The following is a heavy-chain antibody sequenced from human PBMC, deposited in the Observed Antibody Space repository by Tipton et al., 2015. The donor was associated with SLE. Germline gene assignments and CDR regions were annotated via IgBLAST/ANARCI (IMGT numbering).Heavy chain of an antibody. CDR1: GYSISSGYY. V-gene: IGHV4-38-2*02. D-gene: IGHD2-15*01. J-gene: IGHJ4*02. Sequence: TLSLTCAVSGYSISSGYYWGWIRQPPGKGLEWIGSIYHSGSTYYNPSLKSRVTISVDTSKNQFSLKLSSVTAADTAVYYCARDPMGYCSGGSCYPGVWGQGTLVTVSS. CDR2: IYHSGST. CDR3: ARDPMGYCSGGSCYPGV.